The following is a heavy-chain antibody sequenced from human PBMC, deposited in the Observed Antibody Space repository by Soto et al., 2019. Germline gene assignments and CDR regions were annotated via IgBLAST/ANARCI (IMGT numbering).Heavy chain of an antibody. D-gene: IGHD3-22*01. CDR2: ISGIRDYI. J-gene: IGHJ4*02. CDR3: AREGVHNYNEYYFDY. V-gene: IGHV3-21*06. Sequence: GGSLRLSCAASGFTFSYYTVHWVRRAPGKGLEWVSSISGIRDYIRYADSVKGRFTISRDNAKTSPYLQMNSLTAEDTAVYYCAREGVHNYNEYYFDYWGRGTLVTVSS. CDR1: GFTFSYYT.